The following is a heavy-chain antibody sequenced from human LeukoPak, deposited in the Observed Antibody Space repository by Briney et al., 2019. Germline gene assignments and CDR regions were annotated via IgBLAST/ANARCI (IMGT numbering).Heavy chain of an antibody. CDR2: ISSSSSYI. V-gene: IGHV3-21*01. CDR1: GFTFSSYS. CDR3: AKSGHYWEPMGAFDI. D-gene: IGHD1-14*01. Sequence: GGSLRLSCAASGFTFSSYSMNWVRHAPGKGLEWVSSISSSSSYIYYADSVKGRFTISRDNAKNSLYLQMNSLRAEDTAVYYCAKSGHYWEPMGAFDIWGQGTMVTVSS. J-gene: IGHJ3*02.